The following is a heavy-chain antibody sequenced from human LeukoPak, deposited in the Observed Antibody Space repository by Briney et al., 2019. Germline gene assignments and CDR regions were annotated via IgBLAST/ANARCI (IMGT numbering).Heavy chain of an antibody. CDR3: ARSLSYQLLNFDY. Sequence: SETLSLTRTASGGSISSSSYYWGWIRQPPGKGLERIGSIYYSGSTYYNPSLKSRVTISVDTSKNQFFLKLSSVTAADTAVYYCARSLSYQLLNFDYWGQGTLVTVSS. CDR1: GGSISSSSYY. J-gene: IGHJ4*02. CDR2: IYYSGST. V-gene: IGHV4-39*01. D-gene: IGHD2-2*01.